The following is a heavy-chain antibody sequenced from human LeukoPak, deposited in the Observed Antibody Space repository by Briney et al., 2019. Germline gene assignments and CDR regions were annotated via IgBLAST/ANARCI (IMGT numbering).Heavy chain of an antibody. CDR3: ARDFWGAYRVDFYDY. J-gene: IGHJ4*02. D-gene: IGHD3-3*01. Sequence: GRSLRLSCAASGFSFDDYAMHWVRQAPGKGLEWVSGISWNSGSIGYSDSVKGRFTISRDNAKNSLYLQMNSLRADDTAIYYCARDFWGAYRVDFYDYWGQGALVTVSS. CDR1: GFSFDDYA. CDR2: ISWNSGSI. V-gene: IGHV3-9*01.